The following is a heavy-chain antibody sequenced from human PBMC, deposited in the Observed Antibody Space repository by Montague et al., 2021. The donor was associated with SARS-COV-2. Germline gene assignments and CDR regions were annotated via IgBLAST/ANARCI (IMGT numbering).Heavy chain of an antibody. CDR1: GGSISSGSYY. CDR2: IYTSGST. J-gene: IGHJ4*02. CDR3: ARVVGFDFDY. Sequence: TLSLTCTVSGGSISSGSYYWSWLRQPAGKGLEWIGRIYTSGSTNYNPSLKSRVTISVDKSKNQFSLKLSSVTAADTAVYYCARVVGFDFDYWGQGTLVTVSS. V-gene: IGHV4-61*02. D-gene: IGHD2-21*01.